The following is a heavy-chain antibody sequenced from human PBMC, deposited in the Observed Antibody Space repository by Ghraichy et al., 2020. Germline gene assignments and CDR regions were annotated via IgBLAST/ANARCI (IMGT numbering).Heavy chain of an antibody. J-gene: IGHJ4*02. CDR3: ARGSMVRGVISES. Sequence: GGSLRLSFAASGFTFSSYWMHWVRQAPGKGLVWVSRINSDGSSTSYADSVKGRFTISRDNAKNTLYLQMNSLRAEDTAVYYCARGSMVRGVISESWGQGTLVTVSS. CDR2: INSDGSST. V-gene: IGHV3-74*01. D-gene: IGHD3-10*01. CDR1: GFTFSSYW.